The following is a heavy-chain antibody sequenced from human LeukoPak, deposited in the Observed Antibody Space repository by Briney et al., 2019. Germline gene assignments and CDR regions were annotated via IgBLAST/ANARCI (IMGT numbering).Heavy chain of an antibody. J-gene: IGHJ2*01. V-gene: IGHV4-59*01. CDR1: GGSISSYY. CDR3: ARVYYSSSYDYWYFDL. D-gene: IGHD6-13*01. Sequence: SETLSLTCTVSGGSISSYYWSWIRQPPGKGLEWIGSIYYSGSTYYNPSLKSRVTISVDTSKNQFSLKLSSVTAADTAVYYCARVYYSSSYDYWYFDLWGRGTLVTVSS. CDR2: IYYSGST.